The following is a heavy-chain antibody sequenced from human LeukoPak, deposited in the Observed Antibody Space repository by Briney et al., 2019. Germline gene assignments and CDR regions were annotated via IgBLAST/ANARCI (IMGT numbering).Heavy chain of an antibody. CDR3: ARGRMTTVSHDAFDI. V-gene: IGHV3-48*04. D-gene: IGHD4-17*01. Sequence: GGSLRLSCAASGFTFSSYSMNWVRQAPGKGLEWVSYISSSSSTIYYADSVKGRFTISRDNAKNSLYLQMNSLRAEDTAVYYCARGRMTTVSHDAFDIWGQGTMVTVSS. J-gene: IGHJ3*02. CDR1: GFTFSSYS. CDR2: ISSSSSTI.